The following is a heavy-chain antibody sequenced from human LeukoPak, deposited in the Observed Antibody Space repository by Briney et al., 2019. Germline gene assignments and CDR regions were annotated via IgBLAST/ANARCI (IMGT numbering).Heavy chain of an antibody. Sequence: KPGGSLRLSCATSGFTFSDYYMSWIRQAPGKGLEWVSYISSSGSTIYYADSVKGRFTISRDNAKNSLYLQMNSLRVDDTAVYYCARDWAGGPHDYWGQGTLVTVSS. CDR3: ARDWAGGPHDY. V-gene: IGHV3-11*04. CDR1: GFTFSDYY. D-gene: IGHD3-10*01. CDR2: ISSSGSTI. J-gene: IGHJ4*02.